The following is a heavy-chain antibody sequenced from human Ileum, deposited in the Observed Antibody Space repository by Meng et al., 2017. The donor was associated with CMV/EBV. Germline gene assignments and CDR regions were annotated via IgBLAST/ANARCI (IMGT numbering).Heavy chain of an antibody. Sequence: EAQLVESGXXXXXPXVPXRFSCAVSGFTVRDNYMIWVRQTPGKGLEWVSFIYNGGRTYYVDSVKGRLTISRDNFKNTFYLQMNSLRVEDTALYFCVRMDWGSGLSDHWGQGTLVTVSS. CDR2: IYNGGRT. CDR1: GFTVRDNY. V-gene: IGHV3-66*01. D-gene: IGHD3/OR15-3a*01. CDR3: VRMDWGSGLSDH. J-gene: IGHJ4*02.